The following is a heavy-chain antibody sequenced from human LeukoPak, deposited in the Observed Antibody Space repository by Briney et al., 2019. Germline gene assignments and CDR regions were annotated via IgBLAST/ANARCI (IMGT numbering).Heavy chain of an antibody. CDR3: ARAPYDSSGYYYYFDY. Sequence: SETLSLTCTVSGGSISSYYWSWIRQPPGKGLEWIAYIYYSGSTYYNPSLKSRVTISVDTSKNQFSLKLSSVTAADTAVYYCARAPYDSSGYYYYFDYWGQGTLVTVSS. D-gene: IGHD3-22*01. J-gene: IGHJ4*02. V-gene: IGHV4-59*12. CDR1: GGSISSYY. CDR2: IYYSGST.